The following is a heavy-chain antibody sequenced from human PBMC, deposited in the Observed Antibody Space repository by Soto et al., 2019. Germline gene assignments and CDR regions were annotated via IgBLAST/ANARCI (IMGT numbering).Heavy chain of an antibody. J-gene: IGHJ4*02. D-gene: IGHD3-10*02. CDR3: ARVLSGVVDHHFDY. Sequence: QVQLQESGPGLVKPSETLSLTCTVSGGSISVYYWSWIRQPPGKGLEWIGYIYNSGSTNSNPSLKSRVTISVDTSKNQFSLKLSSVTAADTAVYHCARVLSGVVDHHFDYWGQGTLVTVSS. CDR2: IYNSGST. CDR1: GGSISVYY. V-gene: IGHV4-59*01.